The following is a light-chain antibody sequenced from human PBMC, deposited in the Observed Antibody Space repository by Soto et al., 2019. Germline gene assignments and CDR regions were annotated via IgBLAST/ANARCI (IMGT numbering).Light chain of an antibody. V-gene: IGKV3-15*01. J-gene: IGKJ5*01. Sequence: EIVMTQSPATLSVSPGERATLSCRASQTINNNIAWYQLKDGQVPRLLIYGASTRATGIPARFSGSGSGTEFTLTISSLQSEDFAVYYCQQYNNWPPITFGQGTRLEIK. CDR3: QQYNNWPPIT. CDR2: GAS. CDR1: QTINNN.